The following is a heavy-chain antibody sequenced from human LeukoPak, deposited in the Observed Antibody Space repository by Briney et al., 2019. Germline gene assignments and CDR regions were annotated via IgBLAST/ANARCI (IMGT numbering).Heavy chain of an antibody. CDR2: ISGSGGST. CDR1: GFTFSSYA. CDR3: AKGGSGSYPLDY. Sequence: PGGSLRLSCAASGFTFSSYAMSWVRQAPGKGLEGGSAISGSGGSTYYADSVKGRFTISRDNSKNTLYLQMNSLRAEDTAVYYCAKGGSGSYPLDYWGQGTLVTVSS. V-gene: IGHV3-23*01. D-gene: IGHD3-10*01. J-gene: IGHJ4*02.